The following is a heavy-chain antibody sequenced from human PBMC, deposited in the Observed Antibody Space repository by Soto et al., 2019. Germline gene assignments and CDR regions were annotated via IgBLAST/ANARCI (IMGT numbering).Heavy chain of an antibody. D-gene: IGHD5-12*01. CDR1: GGSISSGGYY. Sequence: SETLSLTCTVSGGSISSGGYYWSWIRHHPGKGLEWIGYIYYSGSTYYNPSLKSRVTISVDTSKNQFSLKLSSVTAADTAVYYCARGMGYSGLGWFDPWGQGTLVTVSS. CDR3: ARGMGYSGLGWFDP. V-gene: IGHV4-31*03. J-gene: IGHJ5*02. CDR2: IYYSGST.